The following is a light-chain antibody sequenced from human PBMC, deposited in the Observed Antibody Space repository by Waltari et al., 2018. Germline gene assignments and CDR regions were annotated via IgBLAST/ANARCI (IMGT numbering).Light chain of an antibody. Sequence: QSALTQPPSASGSPGQSVTISCTGTSSDYVSWFQHHPAKAPKLMIYEVSKRPSGVPDRFSGSKSGNTASLTVSGLQADDEAHYYCSSYADNTLVFGGGTKLTVL. CDR3: SSYADNTLV. V-gene: IGLV2-8*01. J-gene: IGLJ3*02. CDR1: SSDY. CDR2: EVS.